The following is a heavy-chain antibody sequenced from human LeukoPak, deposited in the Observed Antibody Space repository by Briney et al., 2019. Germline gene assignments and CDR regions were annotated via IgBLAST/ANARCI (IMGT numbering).Heavy chain of an antibody. CDR2: INPNSGGT. CDR1: GYIFTDNY. D-gene: IGHD3-10*01. V-gene: IGHV1-2*02. CDR3: ARDQRMVRGVYLFDY. Sequence: ASVKVSCKASGYIFTDNYMHWVRQAPAEGVDWMGWINPNSGGTNYAQKFQGRVTMTRDTSISTAYMELSRLRSDDTAVYYCARDQRMVRGVYLFDYWGQGTLVTVSS. J-gene: IGHJ4*02.